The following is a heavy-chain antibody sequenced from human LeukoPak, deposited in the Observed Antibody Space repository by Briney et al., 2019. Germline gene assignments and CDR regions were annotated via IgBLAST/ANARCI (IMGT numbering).Heavy chain of an antibody. CDR2: IFASGSG. CDR3: ARTDDSGTYQGLFDY. V-gene: IGHV4-4*07. Sequence: SETLSLTCSVSGVSIDTYYWCWIRQPAGKGLEWIGRIFASGSGNYNPSLRGRVTMSVDTSRNQFSLQLTSVTAADTAVYYCARTDDSGTYQGLFDYWGQGSLVTVSS. CDR1: GVSIDTYY. D-gene: IGHD1-26*01. J-gene: IGHJ4*02.